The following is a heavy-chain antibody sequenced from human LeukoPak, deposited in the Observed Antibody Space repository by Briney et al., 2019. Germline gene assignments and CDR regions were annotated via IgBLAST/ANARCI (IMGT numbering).Heavy chain of an antibody. Sequence: PSETLSLTCTVPLGSLGISSLYWGWIRQPPGKGLEWIGMINYSGSTHYNPSLKNRVTISVATPKDQISVKLNSMTATDTAMYFCASLPGGLRANWFDPWGQGTLVTVSS. CDR1: LGSLGISSLY. CDR3: ASLPGGLRANWFDP. J-gene: IGHJ5*02. V-gene: IGHV4-39*01. D-gene: IGHD2-8*01. CDR2: INYSGST.